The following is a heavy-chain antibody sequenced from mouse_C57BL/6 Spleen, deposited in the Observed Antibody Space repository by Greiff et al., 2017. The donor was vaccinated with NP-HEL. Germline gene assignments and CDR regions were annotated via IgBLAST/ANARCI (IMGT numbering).Heavy chain of an antibody. J-gene: IGHJ2*01. Sequence: VQLQQSGPELVKPGDSVKISCKASGYSFTGYFMNWVMQSHGKSLEWIGRINPYNGDTFYNQKFKGKATLTVDKSSSTAHMELRSLTSEDSAVYYCARGGNSNYLYYFDYWGQGTTLTVSS. CDR1: GYSFTGYF. CDR2: INPYNGDT. D-gene: IGHD2-5*01. CDR3: ARGGNSNYLYYFDY. V-gene: IGHV1-20*01.